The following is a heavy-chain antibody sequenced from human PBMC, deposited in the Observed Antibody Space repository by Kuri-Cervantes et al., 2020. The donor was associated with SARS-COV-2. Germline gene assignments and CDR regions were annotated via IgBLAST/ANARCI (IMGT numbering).Heavy chain of an antibody. D-gene: IGHD4-17*01. J-gene: IGHJ6*03. Sequence: SETLSLTCTVSGGSISSYYWNWIRQSPGKGLEWIGEVNHRGSTNYNPSLKSRVTISVDTSSKQFSLNISSVTAADTAVYYCARAYGLLRYIYYMDVWGRGTTVTVSS. CDR2: VNHRGST. CDR1: GGSISSYY. V-gene: IGHV4-34*01. CDR3: ARAYGLLRYIYYMDV.